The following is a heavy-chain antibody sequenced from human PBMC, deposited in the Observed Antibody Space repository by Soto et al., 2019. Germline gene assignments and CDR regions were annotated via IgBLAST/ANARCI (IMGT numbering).Heavy chain of an antibody. V-gene: IGHV3-49*03. CDR3: TPLGAPHYYFGMDV. Sequence: GGSLRLSCTASGFTFGDYAMSWFRQAPGRGLEWVGFIRSKAYGGTTEYAASVKGRFTISRDDSKSIAYLQMNSLKTEDTAVYYCTPLGAPHYYFGMDVGAGGTTVTVS. J-gene: IGHJ6*02. D-gene: IGHD3-3*01. CDR1: GFTFGDYA. CDR2: IRSKAYGGTT.